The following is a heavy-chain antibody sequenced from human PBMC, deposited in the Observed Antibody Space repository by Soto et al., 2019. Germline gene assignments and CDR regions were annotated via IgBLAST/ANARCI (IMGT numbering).Heavy chain of an antibody. CDR1: GGSISSGDYY. D-gene: IGHD1-1*01. V-gene: IGHV4-30-4*02. J-gene: IGHJ5*02. CDR2: IYYSGST. CDR3: AREWYNWNDRWFDP. Sequence: PSETLSLTCTVSGGSISSGDYYWSWIRQPPGKGLEWIGYIYYSGSTYYNPSLKSRVTISVDTSKNQFSLKLSSVTAADTAVYYCAREWYNWNDRWFDPWGQGTLVTVSS.